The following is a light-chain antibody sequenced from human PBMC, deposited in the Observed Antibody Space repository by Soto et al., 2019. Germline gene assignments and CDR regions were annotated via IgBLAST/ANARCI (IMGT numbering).Light chain of an antibody. CDR2: AAS. V-gene: IGKV1-39*01. CDR1: QSISSY. Sequence: DIQMTQSPSSLSASVGDRVTITCRASQSISSYLNWYQQKPGKAPNLLIYAASSLQSGVPSRFSGSGSETDFTLTISSLQPEDFATYYCQQSYSTPITFGQGTRLEI. J-gene: IGKJ5*01. CDR3: QQSYSTPIT.